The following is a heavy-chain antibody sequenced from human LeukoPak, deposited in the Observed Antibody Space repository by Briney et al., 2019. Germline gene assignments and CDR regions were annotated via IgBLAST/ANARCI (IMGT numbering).Heavy chain of an antibody. V-gene: IGHV3-30-3*01. Sequence: GGSLRLSCAASGFTFSSYAMHWVRQAPGKGLEWVAVISYDGSNKYYADSVKGRFTISRDNSKNTLYLQMNSLRAEDTAVYYCARDQVVVVVAATPSTNYYGMDVWGQGTLVTVSS. J-gene: IGHJ6*02. CDR3: ARDQVVVVVAATPSTNYYGMDV. CDR1: GFTFSSYA. CDR2: ISYDGSNK. D-gene: IGHD2-15*01.